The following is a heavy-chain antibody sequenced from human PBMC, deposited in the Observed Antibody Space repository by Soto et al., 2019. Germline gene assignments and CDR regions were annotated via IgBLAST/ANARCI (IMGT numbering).Heavy chain of an antibody. CDR3: ARLGGYSGYDYFWALLYYMDV. Sequence: ASETLSLTCTVSGGSISSGGYYWSWIRQHPGKGLEWIGYIYYSGSTYYNPSLKSRVTISVDTSKNQFSLKLSSVTAADTAVYYCARLGGYSGYDYFWALLYYMDVWGKGTTVTVSS. J-gene: IGHJ6*03. V-gene: IGHV4-31*03. CDR1: GGSISSGGYY. CDR2: IYYSGST. D-gene: IGHD5-12*01.